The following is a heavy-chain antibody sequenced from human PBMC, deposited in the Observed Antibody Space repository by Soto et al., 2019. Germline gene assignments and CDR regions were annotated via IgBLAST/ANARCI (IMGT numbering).Heavy chain of an antibody. J-gene: IGHJ3*01. CDR2: VSGDGRDI. Sequence: QVQLVQSGGGAVLPGNSLRLSCAASGFPFSWAGMHWLRQTPGKGLEWVAVVSGDGRDIDYAESVRSRFSISRDNPKSTLYLQMNNLGVEDTAIYYCARGLNKAAGGACDVWGQGTQVIVSS. D-gene: IGHD3-16*01. V-gene: IGHV3-33*01. CDR3: ARGLNKAAGGACDV. CDR1: GFPFSWAG.